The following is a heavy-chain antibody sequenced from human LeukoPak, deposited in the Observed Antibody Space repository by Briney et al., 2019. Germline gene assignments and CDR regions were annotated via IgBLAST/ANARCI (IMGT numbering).Heavy chain of an antibody. CDR2: IYWNDDK. D-gene: IGHD3-22*01. CDR3: AHGAMIVVDNWFDP. J-gene: IGHJ5*02. Sequence: ESGPTLVNPTQTLTLTCTFSGFSLSTSGVGVGWIRQPPGKALEWLALIYWNDDKRYSPSLKSRLTITKDTSKNQVVLIMTNMDPVDTATYYCAHGAMIVVDNWFDPWGQGTLVTVSS. CDR1: GFSLSTSGVG. V-gene: IGHV2-5*01.